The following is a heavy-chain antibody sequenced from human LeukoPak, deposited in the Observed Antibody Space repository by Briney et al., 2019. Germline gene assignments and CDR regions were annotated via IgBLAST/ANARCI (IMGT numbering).Heavy chain of an antibody. J-gene: IGHJ5*02. CDR1: GFTFSSYS. CDR2: IYGGDST. Sequence: GGSLRLSCAASGFTFSSYSMNWVRQAPGKGLEWVSGIYGGDSTYYADSVKGRFTISRDNAKNSVYLQMNSLRVEDTAVYYCARGGGYGSDLWGQGTLVTVSS. V-gene: IGHV3-66*01. D-gene: IGHD3-10*01. CDR3: ARGGGYGSDL.